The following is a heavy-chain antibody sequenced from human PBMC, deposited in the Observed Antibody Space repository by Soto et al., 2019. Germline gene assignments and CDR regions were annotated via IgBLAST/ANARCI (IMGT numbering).Heavy chain of an antibody. J-gene: IGHJ5*02. D-gene: IGHD4-17*01. CDR1: GGSIGSYH. V-gene: IGHV4-59*01. Sequence: SETLSLTCTVSGGSIGSYHWSWVRQPPGKGLEWIASVYYTGTTNYNPSLGSRVTISIDAPERQISLKLTSVTAADTAFYYCARDTVLTGMFDLWGQGTLVTVSS. CDR3: ARDTVLTGMFDL. CDR2: VYYTGTT.